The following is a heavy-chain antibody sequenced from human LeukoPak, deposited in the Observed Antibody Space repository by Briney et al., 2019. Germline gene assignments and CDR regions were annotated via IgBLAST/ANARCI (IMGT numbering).Heavy chain of an antibody. CDR1: GGSISDYY. J-gene: IGHJ6*03. D-gene: IGHD5-18*01. CDR2: IYYSGST. V-gene: IGHV4-59*01. CDR3: ARDSDTAMVSGYYYYYMDV. Sequence: PSETLSLTCTVSGGSISDYYWSWIRQPPGKGLEWIGSIYYSGSTYYNPSLKSRVTISVDTSKNQFSLKLSSVTAADTAVYYCARDSDTAMVSGYYYYYMDVWGKGTTVTVSS.